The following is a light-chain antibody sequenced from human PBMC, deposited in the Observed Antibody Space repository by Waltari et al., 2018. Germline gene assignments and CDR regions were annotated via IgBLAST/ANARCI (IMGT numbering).Light chain of an antibody. J-gene: IGKJ4*01. CDR3: QQYKNWPPVT. CDR1: QSVSSN. V-gene: IGKV3-15*01. CDR2: GAS. Sequence: EIVMTQSPATLSVSPGVRATLSCRASQSVSSNLAWYQPRPGQAPRLLIYGASTRATGVPTRFSGSGSGTDFTLSISSLQSEDFAVYYCQQYKNWPPVTFGGGTKVEIK.